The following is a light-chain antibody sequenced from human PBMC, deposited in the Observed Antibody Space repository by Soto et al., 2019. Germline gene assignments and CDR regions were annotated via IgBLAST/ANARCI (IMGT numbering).Light chain of an antibody. CDR2: DIN. J-gene: IGLJ3*02. CDR3: GSWDINLRAVV. CDR1: KSNIGSNY. Sequence: QSVLTQPPSGSAAPGQTVTLAFSGTKSNIGSNYISWYQQLPGTAPKLVIYDINKRPSGIADRFSGSKSGTSAALGITGLQTEDEAYYFCGSWDINLRAVVFGGGTKVTVL. V-gene: IGLV1-51*01.